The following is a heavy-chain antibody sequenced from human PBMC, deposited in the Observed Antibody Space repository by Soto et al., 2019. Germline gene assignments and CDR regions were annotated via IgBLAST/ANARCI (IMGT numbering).Heavy chain of an antibody. J-gene: IGHJ6*02. V-gene: IGHV1-69*02. CDR2: IIPILGIA. CDR3: ARGSVPEVYYYGMDV. Sequence: QVQLVQSGAEVKKPGSSVKVSCKASGGTFSSYTISWVRQAPGQGLEWMGRIIPILGIANYAQKFQGRVTITADKSTSTAYMELSSLRSEDTAVYYCARGSVPEVYYYGMDVWGQGTTVTVSS. CDR1: GGTFSSYT.